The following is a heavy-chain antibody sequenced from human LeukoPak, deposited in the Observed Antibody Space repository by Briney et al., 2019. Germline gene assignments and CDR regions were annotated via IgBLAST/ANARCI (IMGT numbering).Heavy chain of an antibody. CDR1: GGSISSYY. V-gene: IGHV4-59*06. CDR3: AGSPRSIVVVPAAGNWFDP. J-gene: IGHJ5*02. CDR2: IYYSGST. D-gene: IGHD2-2*01. Sequence: PSETLSLTCTVSGGSISSYYWSWIRQPPGKGLEWIGYIYYSGSTYYNPSLKSRVTISVDTSKNQFSLKLSSVTAADTAVYYCAGSPRSIVVVPAAGNWFDPWGQGTLVTVSS.